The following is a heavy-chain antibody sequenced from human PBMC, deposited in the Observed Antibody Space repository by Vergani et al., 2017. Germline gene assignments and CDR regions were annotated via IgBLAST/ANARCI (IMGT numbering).Heavy chain of an antibody. J-gene: IGHJ3*02. CDR1: GFNFSPYS. D-gene: IGHD6-19*01. V-gene: IGHV3-74*03. CDR2: INTDGSET. Sequence: EVQLVESGGGLVQPGGSLRLSCAASGFNFSPYSFQWVRRAPGKGLVWVSRINTDGSETKFADSVKGRFTISRDNSKNTLFLHMNSLRPEDTAVYYCAKVGRSEVAGTFGAFDIWGQGTMVTVSS. CDR3: AKVGRSEVAGTFGAFDI.